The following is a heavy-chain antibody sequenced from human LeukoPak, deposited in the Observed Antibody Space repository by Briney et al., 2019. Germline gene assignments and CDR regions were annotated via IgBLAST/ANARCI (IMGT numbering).Heavy chain of an antibody. D-gene: IGHD1-26*01. V-gene: IGHV3-7*01. J-gene: IGHJ4*02. CDR1: GFTFSSYW. Sequence: PGGSLRLSCAASGFTFSSYWMSWVRQAPGKGLEWVANIKQDGSEKYYVDSVKGRFTISRDNAKNSLYLQMNSLRAEDTAVYYCAGVYSGSEFDYWGQGTLVTVSS. CDR2: IKQDGSEK. CDR3: AGVYSGSEFDY.